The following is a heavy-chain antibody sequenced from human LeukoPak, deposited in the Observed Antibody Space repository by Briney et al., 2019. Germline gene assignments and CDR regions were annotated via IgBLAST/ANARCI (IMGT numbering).Heavy chain of an antibody. CDR1: GFTFSSYW. V-gene: IGHV3-74*01. Sequence: RGGSVRLSCAASGFTFSSYWMHWVRQAPGKGLVWVSRINSDGSSTSYADSVKGRFTISRDNAKNTLYLQMNSLRAEDTAVYYCARASSWYETYFDYWGQGTLVSVSP. J-gene: IGHJ4*02. CDR2: INSDGSST. D-gene: IGHD6-13*01. CDR3: ARASSWYETYFDY.